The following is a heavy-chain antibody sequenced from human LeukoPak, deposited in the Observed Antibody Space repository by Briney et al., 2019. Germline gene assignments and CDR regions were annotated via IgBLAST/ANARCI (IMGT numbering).Heavy chain of an antibody. CDR2: IYYSGST. D-gene: IGHD2-15*01. CDR1: GGSISSYY. V-gene: IGHV4-59*06. CDR3: ARVAGSDGMDV. Sequence: SETLSLTCTVSGGSISSYYWSWIRQHPGKGLEWIGYIYYSGSTYYNPSLKSRVTISVDTSKNQFSLKLSSVTAADTAVYYCARVAGSDGMDVWGQGTTVTVSS. J-gene: IGHJ6*02.